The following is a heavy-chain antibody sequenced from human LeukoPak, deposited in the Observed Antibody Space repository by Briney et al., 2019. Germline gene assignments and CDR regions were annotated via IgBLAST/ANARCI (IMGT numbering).Heavy chain of an antibody. CDR3: ARVTPAAIGGFADY. J-gene: IGHJ4*02. Sequence: SETLSFTCTVSGGSISSYYWSWIRQPPGKGLEWIGYIYYSGSTNYNPSLKSRVTISVDTSKNQFSLKLSSVTAADTAVYYCARVTPAAIGGFADYWGQGTLVTVSS. CDR1: GGSISSYY. V-gene: IGHV4-59*01. CDR2: IYYSGST. D-gene: IGHD2-2*02.